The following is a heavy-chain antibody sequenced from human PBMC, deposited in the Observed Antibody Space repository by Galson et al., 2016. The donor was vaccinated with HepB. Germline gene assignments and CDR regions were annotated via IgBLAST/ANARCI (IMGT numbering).Heavy chain of an antibody. V-gene: IGHV4-39*01. CDR2: IHYSGST. J-gene: IGHJ4*02. Sequence: SETLSLTCTVSGGSISYRKYYWGWIRQPPGKGLEWIGSIHYSGSTYYNPSLKSRVSISGDTSKNQLSLKLSSVTAADTAVYYCARHEDYGALLDYWGQGTLVTVSS. CDR1: GGSISYRKYY. D-gene: IGHD4-17*01. CDR3: ARHEDYGALLDY.